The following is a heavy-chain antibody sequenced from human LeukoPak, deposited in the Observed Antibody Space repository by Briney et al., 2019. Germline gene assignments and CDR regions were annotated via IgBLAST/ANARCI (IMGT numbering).Heavy chain of an antibody. CDR2: ISSSSSYI. D-gene: IGHD5-24*01. CDR3: ARPSPPGDGYNPCDY. J-gene: IGHJ4*02. Sequence: PGGSLRLSCAASGFTFSSYSMNWVRQAPGKGLEWVSSISSSSSYIYYADSVKGRFTISRDNAKNSLYLQMNSLRAEDTAVYYCARPSPPGDGYNPCDYWGPGALVIVSS. V-gene: IGHV3-21*01. CDR1: GFTFSSYS.